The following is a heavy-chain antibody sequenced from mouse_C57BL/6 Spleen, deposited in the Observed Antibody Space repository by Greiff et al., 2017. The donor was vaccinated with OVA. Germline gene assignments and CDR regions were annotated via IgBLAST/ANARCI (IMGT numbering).Heavy chain of an antibody. D-gene: IGHD3-2*02. CDR3: ARLADSSGLAYYAMDY. CDR2: IDPNSGGT. J-gene: IGHJ4*01. Sequence: QVQLQQPGAELVKPGASVKLSCKASGYTFTSYWMHWVKQRPGRGLEWIGRIDPNSGGTTYNEKFKSKATLTVDKPSSTAYMQLSSLTSEDSAVYYCARLADSSGLAYYAMDYWGQGTSVTVSS. V-gene: IGHV1-72*01. CDR1: GYTFTSYW.